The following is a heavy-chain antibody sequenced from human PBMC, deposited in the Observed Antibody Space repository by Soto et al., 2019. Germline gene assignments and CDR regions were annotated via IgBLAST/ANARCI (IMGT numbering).Heavy chain of an antibody. CDR2: ISYDGSNK. V-gene: IGHV3-30*18. CDR1: GFTFSSYG. J-gene: IGHJ6*02. Sequence: GGSLRLSCAASGFTFSSYGMHWVRQAPGKGLEWVAVISYDGSNKYYADSVKGRFTISRDNSKNTLYLQMNSLRAEDTAVYYCAKDQQLVPYYYYGMDVWGQGTTVTVSS. CDR3: AKDQQLVPYYYYGMDV. D-gene: IGHD6-13*01.